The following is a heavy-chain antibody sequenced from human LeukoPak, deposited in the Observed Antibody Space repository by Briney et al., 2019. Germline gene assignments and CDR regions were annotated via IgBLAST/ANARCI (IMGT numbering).Heavy chain of an antibody. CDR3: ARGGYSYGSPFDY. CDR1: GYSFTSYW. Sequence: RGESLQISCKGSGYSFTSYWIGWVRQLPGKGLEWMGIIYPGDSDTRYSPSFQGQITISADKSISTAYLQWSSLKASDTAMYYCARGGYSYGSPFDYWGQGTLVTVSS. CDR2: IYPGDSDT. V-gene: IGHV5-51*01. D-gene: IGHD5-18*01. J-gene: IGHJ4*02.